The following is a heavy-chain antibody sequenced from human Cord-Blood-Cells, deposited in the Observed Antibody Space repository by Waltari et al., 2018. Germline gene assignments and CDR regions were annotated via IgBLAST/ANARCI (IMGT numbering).Heavy chain of an antibody. CDR1: GGSFSGYY. J-gene: IGHJ3*02. CDR3: ARPKNPTVTDAFDI. V-gene: IGHV4-34*01. CDR2: INHSGST. Sequence: QVQLQQWGAGLLKPSETLSLTCAVYGGSFSGYYWSWILQPPGKGLEWIGEINHSGSTNYNPSLKSRVTISVDTSKNQFSLKLSSVTAADTAVYYCARPKNPTVTDAFDIWGQGTMVTVSS. D-gene: IGHD4-17*01.